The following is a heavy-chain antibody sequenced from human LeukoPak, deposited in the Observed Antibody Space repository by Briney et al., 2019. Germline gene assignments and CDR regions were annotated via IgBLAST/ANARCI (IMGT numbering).Heavy chain of an antibody. J-gene: IGHJ6*02. D-gene: IGHD2-2*01. CDR1: GFTFSSHS. V-gene: IGHV3-21*01. CDR3: VRVVPAANYYYYGMDV. CDR2: ISSSSSYI. Sequence: GGSLRLSCAASGFTFSSHSMNWVRQAPGKGLEWVSSISSSSSYIYYADSVKGRFTISRDNAKNSLYLQMNSLRAEDTAVYYCVRVVPAANYYYYGMDVWGQGTTVTVSS.